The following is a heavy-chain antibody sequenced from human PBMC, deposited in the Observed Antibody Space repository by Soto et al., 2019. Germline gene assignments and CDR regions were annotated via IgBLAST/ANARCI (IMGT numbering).Heavy chain of an antibody. CDR3: ARGPHCSGGSCYLGQIIPFDY. V-gene: IGHV4-34*01. Sequence: SETLSLTCAVYGGSFSGYYWSWIRQPPGKGLEWIGEINHSGSTNYNPSLKSRVTISVDTSKNQFSLKLSSVTAADTAVYYCARGPHCSGGSCYLGQIIPFDYWGQGTLVTVSS. CDR2: INHSGST. J-gene: IGHJ4*02. CDR1: GGSFSGYY. D-gene: IGHD2-15*01.